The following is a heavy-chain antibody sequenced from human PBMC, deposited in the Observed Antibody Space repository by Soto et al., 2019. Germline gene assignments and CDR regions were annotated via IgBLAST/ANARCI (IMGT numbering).Heavy chain of an antibody. CDR2: IYHSGST. D-gene: IGHD2-2*01. CDR1: SVSISSSNW. CDR3: ARGIVVVPAAIFSVYFDY. Sequence: SETLSLTCAVSSVSISSSNWWSWVRQPPGKGLEWIGEIYHSGSTNYNPSLKSRVTISVDKSKNQFSLKLSSVTAADTAVYYCARGIVVVPAAIFSVYFDYWGQGTLVTVSS. J-gene: IGHJ4*02. V-gene: IGHV4-4*02.